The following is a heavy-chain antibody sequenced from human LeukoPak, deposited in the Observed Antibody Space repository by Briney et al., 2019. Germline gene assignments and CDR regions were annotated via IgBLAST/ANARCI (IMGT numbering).Heavy chain of an antibody. CDR3: ARRGELRYFDWLSDPYWFDP. CDR1: GFTFSSYE. J-gene: IGHJ5*02. V-gene: IGHV3-48*03. D-gene: IGHD3-9*01. CDR2: ISSSGSTI. Sequence: PGGSLRLSCAASGFTFSSYEMNWVRQAPGKGLEWVSYISSSGSTIYYADSVKGRFTISRDNAKNSLYLQMNSLRAEDTAVHYCARRGELRYFDWLSDPYWFDPWGQGTLVTVSS.